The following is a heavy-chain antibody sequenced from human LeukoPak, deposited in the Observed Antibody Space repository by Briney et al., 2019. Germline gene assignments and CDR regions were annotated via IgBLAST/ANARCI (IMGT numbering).Heavy chain of an antibody. J-gene: IGHJ4*02. CDR2: ISGGGGAT. D-gene: IGHD2-21*01. CDR1: GXTFSSYA. CDR3: AKNGRAYD. Sequence: PGGSLRLSCAASGXTFSSYAVSWVRQAPGKGLEWVSAISGGGGATYYADSVEGRFTISRDNSKNTVYLQMNSLRAEDTAVYYCAKNGRAYDWGQGTLVTVSS. V-gene: IGHV3-23*01.